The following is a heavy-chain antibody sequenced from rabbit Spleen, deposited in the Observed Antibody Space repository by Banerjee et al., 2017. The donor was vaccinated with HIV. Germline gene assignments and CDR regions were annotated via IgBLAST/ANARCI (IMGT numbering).Heavy chain of an antibody. V-gene: IGHV1S40*01. Sequence: QSLEESGGDLVKPGASLTLTCIASGVSFSGNSYMCWVRQAPGKGLEWIACIDTGSSGFTYFASWAKGRFTVSKTSSTTVTLQLNSLTAADTATYFCARGSATMTMVITGYFLSLWGPGTLVTVS. CDR1: GVSFSGNSY. CDR3: ARGSATMTMVITGYFLSL. J-gene: IGHJ6*01. CDR2: IDTGSSGFT. D-gene: IGHD2-1*01.